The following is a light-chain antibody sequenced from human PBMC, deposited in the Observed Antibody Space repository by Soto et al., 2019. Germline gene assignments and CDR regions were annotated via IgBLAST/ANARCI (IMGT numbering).Light chain of an antibody. V-gene: IGKV1-5*01. CDR2: DAS. CDR3: QQYYRSCT. J-gene: IGKJ2*02. CDR1: QGVIDW. Sequence: DIQLTQSPSTLSASVGDRVTITCGASQGVIDWLAWYQQKPGKAPKLLIYDASSLQSGVPSRFSGSGSGTEFSLTISSLQPDDFATYYCQQYYRSCTFGQGTKVEIK.